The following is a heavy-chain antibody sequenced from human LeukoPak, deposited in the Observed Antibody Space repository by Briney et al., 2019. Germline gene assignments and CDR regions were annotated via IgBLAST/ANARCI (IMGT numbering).Heavy chain of an antibody. CDR1: GGSISSSSYY. CDR2: IYYSGST. D-gene: IGHD4-11*01. Sequence: PPETLSLTCTVSGGSISSSSYYWGWIRQPPGKGLEWIGSIYYSGSTYYNPSLKSRVTISVDTSKNQFSLKLSSVTAADTAVYYCAILGPTVINWFDPWGQGTLVTVSS. J-gene: IGHJ5*02. V-gene: IGHV4-39*07. CDR3: AILGPTVINWFDP.